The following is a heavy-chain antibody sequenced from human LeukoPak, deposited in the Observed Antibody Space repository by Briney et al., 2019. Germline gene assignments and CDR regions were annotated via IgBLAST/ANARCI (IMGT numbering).Heavy chain of an antibody. CDR3: AREGIYDTSGYTSFDY. V-gene: IGHV4-4*07. Sequence: SETLSLTCTVSGDSITGYYWSWVRQPAGKGLEWIGRIYTSGSTNYNPSLKSRVTMSVDTSKNQFSLRLSSVTAADTAVYYCAREGIYDTSGYTSFDYWGQGTLVTVSS. CDR2: IYTSGST. D-gene: IGHD3-22*01. J-gene: IGHJ4*02. CDR1: GDSITGYY.